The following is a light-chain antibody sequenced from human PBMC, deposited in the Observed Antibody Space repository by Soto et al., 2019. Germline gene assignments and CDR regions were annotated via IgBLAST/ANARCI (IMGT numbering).Light chain of an antibody. V-gene: IGKV3-11*01. J-gene: IGKJ1*01. CDR2: DAS. Sequence: DIVFTHSPATLSLSPGKRATLSCRASQSVSSYLAWYQQKPGQAPRLLIYDASNRATGIPARFSGSGSGTDFSLTTSSLEPEDFAVYHCQQRSKTLGRGTKVDIK. CDR3: QQRSKT. CDR1: QSVSSY.